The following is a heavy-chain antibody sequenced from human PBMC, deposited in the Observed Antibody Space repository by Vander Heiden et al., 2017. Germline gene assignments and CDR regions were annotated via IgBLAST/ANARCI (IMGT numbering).Heavy chain of an antibody. CDR3: ARDGNLAVAGLFDY. CDR1: GGTFSSYA. Sequence: QVQLVQSGAEVKTPGPSVKASCKASGGTFSSYAISWVRQAPGQGLEWMGGIIPIFGTANYAQKFQGRVTITADESTSTAYMELSSLRSEDTAVYYCARDGNLAVAGLFDYWGQGTLVTVSS. CDR2: IIPIFGTA. V-gene: IGHV1-69*01. D-gene: IGHD6-19*01. J-gene: IGHJ4*02.